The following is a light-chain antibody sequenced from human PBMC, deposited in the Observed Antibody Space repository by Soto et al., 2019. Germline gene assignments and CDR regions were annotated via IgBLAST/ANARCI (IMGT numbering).Light chain of an antibody. J-gene: IGKJ3*01. CDR3: MQALQTPLT. V-gene: IGKV2-28*01. CDR1: QSLLHSNGYTY. CDR2: LGS. Sequence: DIVMTQSPLSLPVTPGEPASISCRSSQSLLHSNGYTYLDWYLQKPGQSPQLLIYLGSNRASGVPDRFSGSGSGTDFTLKISGVEAEDVGVYYCMQALQTPLTFGPGTKVDIK.